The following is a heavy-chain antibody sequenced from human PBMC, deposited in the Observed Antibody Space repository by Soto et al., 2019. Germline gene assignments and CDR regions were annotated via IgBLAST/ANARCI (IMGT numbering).Heavy chain of an antibody. CDR3: AKDSWMVRGGLTFDY. CDR2: ISGSGGST. J-gene: IGHJ4*02. D-gene: IGHD3-10*01. CDR1: GFTFSSYA. V-gene: IGHV3-23*01. Sequence: EVQLLESGGGLVQHGGSLRLSCAASGFTFSSYAMSWVRQAPGKGLEWVSAISGSGGSTYYADSVKGRFTISRDNSKNTLYLQMNSLRAADTAVYYCAKDSWMVRGGLTFDYWGQGTLVTVSS.